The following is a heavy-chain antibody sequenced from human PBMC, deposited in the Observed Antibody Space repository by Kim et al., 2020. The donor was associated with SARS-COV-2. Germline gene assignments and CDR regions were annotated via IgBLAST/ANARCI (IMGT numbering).Heavy chain of an antibody. J-gene: IGHJ4*02. D-gene: IGHD1-26*01. V-gene: IGHV3-7*03. CDR3: ARDDDFGSSGSYHNY. Sequence: DAVKSRVHIPRDKAKNSLYLQMSSLRAEDTAVYYCARDDDFGSSGSYHNYWGQGTLVTVSS.